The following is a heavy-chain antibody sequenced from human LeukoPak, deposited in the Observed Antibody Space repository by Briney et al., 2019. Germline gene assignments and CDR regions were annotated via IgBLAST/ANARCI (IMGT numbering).Heavy chain of an antibody. D-gene: IGHD6-19*01. V-gene: IGHV4-59*01. J-gene: IGHJ4*02. CDR3: TRGSGWYHY. CDR1: GVSITSSY. Sequence: PSETQSLTCTVSGVSITSSYWSWVRQPPGKGLEWIGYAYYSGNANYNPSLKGRVTISVDTSKSQFSLKLTSVTAADTAVYYCTRGSGWYHYWGQGTLVTVSS. CDR2: AYYSGNA.